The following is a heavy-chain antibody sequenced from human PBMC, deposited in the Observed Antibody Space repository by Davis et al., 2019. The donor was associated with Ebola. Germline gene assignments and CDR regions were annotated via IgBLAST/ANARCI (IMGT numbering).Heavy chain of an antibody. CDR1: GFIFSNYA. CDR2: IWHDGSNK. J-gene: IGHJ4*02. D-gene: IGHD6-13*01. CDR3: ARDVGDAYSGSDY. Sequence: GESLKISCTASGFIFSNYAMHWVRQAPGKGLEWVAIIWHDGSNKDYADSVKGRFTISRDNSKNTLHLQMNSLGAEDTAVYYCARDVGDAYSGSDYWGQGTLVTVSS. V-gene: IGHV3-30*02.